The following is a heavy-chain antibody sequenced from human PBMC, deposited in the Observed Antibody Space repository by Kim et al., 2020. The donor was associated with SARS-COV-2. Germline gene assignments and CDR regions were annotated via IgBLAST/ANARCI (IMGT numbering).Heavy chain of an antibody. V-gene: IGHV3-43*01. CDR3: AKDGESGGAELHFQH. Sequence: GGSLRLSCAASGFTFDDYTMHWVRQAPGKGLEWVSLISWDGGSTYYADSVKGRFTISRDNSKNSLYLQMNSLRTEDTALYYCAKDGESGGAELHFQHWGQGTLVTVSS. J-gene: IGHJ1*01. D-gene: IGHD3-16*01. CDR2: ISWDGGST. CDR1: GFTFDDYT.